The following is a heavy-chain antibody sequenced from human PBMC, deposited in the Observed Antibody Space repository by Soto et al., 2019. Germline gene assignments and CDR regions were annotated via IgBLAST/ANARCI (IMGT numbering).Heavy chain of an antibody. Sequence: EVQLVESGGGLVKPGGSLRLSCAASGFTFSSYSMNWVRQAPGKGLEWVSSISSSSSYIYYADSVKGRFTISRDNAKNSPYLQMNSLRAEDTAVYYCARGWIWGTIIAARADYWGQGTLVTVSS. J-gene: IGHJ4*02. CDR1: GFTFSSYS. CDR2: ISSSSSYI. D-gene: IGHD6-6*01. CDR3: ARGWIWGTIIAARADY. V-gene: IGHV3-21*01.